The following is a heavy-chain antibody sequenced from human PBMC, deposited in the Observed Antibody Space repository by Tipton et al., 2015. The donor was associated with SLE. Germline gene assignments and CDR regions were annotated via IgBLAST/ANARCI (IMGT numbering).Heavy chain of an antibody. J-gene: IGHJ3*02. D-gene: IGHD2-15*01. V-gene: IGHV4-39*02. CDR2: VYYSGST. CDR3: AREVQGSCAFDI. Sequence: TLSLTCTVSGGSISSSSYYWGWIRQPPGKGLEWIGSVYYSGSTYYNPSLKSRVTISVDTSKNQFSLKLSSVTAADTAVYYCAREVQGSCAFDIWGQGTRVTVSS. CDR1: GGSISSSSYY.